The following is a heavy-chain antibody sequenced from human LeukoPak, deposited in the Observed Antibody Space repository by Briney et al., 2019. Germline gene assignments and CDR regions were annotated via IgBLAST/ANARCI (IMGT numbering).Heavy chain of an antibody. CDR1: GGTFSSYA. D-gene: IGHD1-14*01. CDR3: ARVKAEYGSFAFDI. CDR2: IITISGTA. Sequence: ASVKVSCKASGGTFSSYAISWVRQAPGHGLEWMGGIITISGTANYAQKFQGRVTTTADKSTTTAYMELSSLRSEDTAVYYCARVKAEYGSFAFDIWGQGTMVTVSS. J-gene: IGHJ3*02. V-gene: IGHV1-69*06.